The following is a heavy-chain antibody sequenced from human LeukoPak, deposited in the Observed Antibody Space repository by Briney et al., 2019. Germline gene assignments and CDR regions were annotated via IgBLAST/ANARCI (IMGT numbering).Heavy chain of an antibody. CDR3: TRARGSNYGDFDY. J-gene: IGHJ4*02. CDR2: INPNSGGT. CDR1: GYTFTAYF. Sequence: ASVKVSCKASGYTFTAYFMHWVRQAPGQGPEWMGRINPNSGGTTYAQNFQGRVTMTRDTSINTAHMELSSLRSDDTAMYYCTRARGSNYGDFDYWGQGTLVTVSS. V-gene: IGHV1-2*06. D-gene: IGHD4-11*01.